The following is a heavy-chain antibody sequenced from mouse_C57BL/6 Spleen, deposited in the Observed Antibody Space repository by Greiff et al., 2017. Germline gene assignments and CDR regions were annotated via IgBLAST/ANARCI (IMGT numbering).Heavy chain of an antibody. CDR3: ARSGDLHYYGSSYLDY. V-gene: IGHV14-3*01. J-gene: IGHJ2*01. D-gene: IGHD1-1*01. CDR2: IDPANGNT. Sequence: EVQLQQSVAELVRPGASVKLSCTASGFNIKNTYMHWVKQRPEQGLEWIGRIDPANGNTKYAPKFQGKAPITADTSSNTSYLQLSSLTSEDTAIYYCARSGDLHYYGSSYLDYWGQGTTLTVSS. CDR1: GFNIKNTY.